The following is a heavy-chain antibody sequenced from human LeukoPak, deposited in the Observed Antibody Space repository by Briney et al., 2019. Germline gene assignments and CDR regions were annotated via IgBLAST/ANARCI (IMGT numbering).Heavy chain of an antibody. CDR1: GFTFNGYW. J-gene: IGHJ3*02. CDR3: ARDRLTNDAFDI. CDR2: INSDGSGT. D-gene: IGHD2-8*01. V-gene: IGHV3-74*01. Sequence: GGSLRLSCAASGFTFNGYWMHWVRQAPGKGLGWVSRINSDGSGTSDADFVKGRFTISRDNSKNTLYLQMNSLRAEDTAMYYCARDRLTNDAFDIWGQGTMVTVSS.